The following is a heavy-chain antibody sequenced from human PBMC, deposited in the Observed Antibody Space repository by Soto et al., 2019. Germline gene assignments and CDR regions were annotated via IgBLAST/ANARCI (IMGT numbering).Heavy chain of an antibody. D-gene: IGHD6-13*01. CDR1: GFTVSSNY. J-gene: IGHJ6*02. Sequence: GGSLRLSCAASGFTVSSNYMSWVRQAPGKGLEWVSVIYSGGSTYYADSVKGRFTISRDNSKNTLYLQMNSLRAEDTAVYYCASSSYSSSWRDYYYSYAMEVWGQGTTVTVSS. CDR3: ASSSYSSSWRDYYYSYAMEV. CDR2: IYSGGST. V-gene: IGHV3-53*01.